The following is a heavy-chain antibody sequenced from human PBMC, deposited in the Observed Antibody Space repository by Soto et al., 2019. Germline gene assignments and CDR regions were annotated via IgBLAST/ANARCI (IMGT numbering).Heavy chain of an antibody. CDR2: INHSGST. CDR1: GGSFSGYY. Sequence: SETLSLTCAFYGGSFSGYYWSLIRQPPGKGLEWIGEINHSGSTNYNPSLKSRVTISVDTSKNQFSLKLSSVTAADTAVYYCARDWAYYDFWSGYYGVDVWGKGTTVTVSS. V-gene: IGHV4-34*01. D-gene: IGHD3-3*01. J-gene: IGHJ6*04. CDR3: ARDWAYYDFWSGYYGVDV.